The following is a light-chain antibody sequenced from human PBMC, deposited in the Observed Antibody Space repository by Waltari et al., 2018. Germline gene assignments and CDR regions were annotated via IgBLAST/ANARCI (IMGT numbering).Light chain of an antibody. CDR1: QSIGRF. V-gene: IGKV3-20*01. CDR2: AAS. CDR3: QNHERLPAT. Sequence: TQSPGTLSLSPGARATLSCRASQSIGRFLTWYQQKPGQPPRLLIYAASTRAAGIPDRFSGSGSGTDFSLTISRLEPEDFAVYYCQNHERLPATFGQGTKVEIK. J-gene: IGKJ1*01.